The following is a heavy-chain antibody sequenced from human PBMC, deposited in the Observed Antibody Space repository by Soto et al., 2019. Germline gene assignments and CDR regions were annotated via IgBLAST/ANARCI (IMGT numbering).Heavy chain of an antibody. Sequence: LRLSCAGSGFTFSTYGMSWVRQTPGQGLEWVSIVGNDGTIYYADSVKGRFTISRDNSKNTLYLQMNSLRAEDTAVYYCAKSNGGPTRHFDYWGQGTVVPVSS. V-gene: IGHV3-23*01. CDR1: GFTFSTYG. CDR3: AKSNGGPTRHFDY. J-gene: IGHJ4*02. D-gene: IGHD2-8*01. CDR2: IVGNDGTI.